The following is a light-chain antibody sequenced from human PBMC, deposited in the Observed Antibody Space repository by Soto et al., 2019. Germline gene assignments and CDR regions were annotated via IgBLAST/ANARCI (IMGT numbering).Light chain of an antibody. CDR2: AAS. J-gene: IGKJ2*01. Sequence: DIQMTQSPSSLSASVGDSVTITCRESQDINNYLAWFQQKPGKAPKSLIYAASSLQSGVPSKFSVSGSETDFTLTISSLQPEDSATYYCQQYDRYPYTFGQGTKLEIK. V-gene: IGKV1-16*02. CDR1: QDINNY. CDR3: QQYDRYPYT.